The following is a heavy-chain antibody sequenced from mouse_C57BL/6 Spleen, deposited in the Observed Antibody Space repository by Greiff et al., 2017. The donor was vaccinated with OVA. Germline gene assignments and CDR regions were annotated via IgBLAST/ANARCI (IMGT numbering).Heavy chain of an antibody. CDR2: INYDGSST. CDR3: ARDRGLGRGYFDV. Sequence: EVMLVESEGGLVQPGSSMKLSCTASGFTFSDYYMAWVRQVPEKGLEWVANINYDGSSTYYLDSLKSRFIISRDNAKNILYLQMSSLKSEDTATYYCARDRGLGRGYFDVWGTGTTVTVSS. CDR1: GFTFSDYY. V-gene: IGHV5-16*01. D-gene: IGHD4-1*01. J-gene: IGHJ1*03.